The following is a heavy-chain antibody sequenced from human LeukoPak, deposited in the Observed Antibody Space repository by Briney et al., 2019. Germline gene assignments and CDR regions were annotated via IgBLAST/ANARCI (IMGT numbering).Heavy chain of an antibody. Sequence: GGSLRLSCAASGFTFSSYWMSWVRQAPGKGLEWVANIKQDGSEKYYVDSVKGRFTISRDNAKNSLYLQMNSLRAEDTAVYYCAREGLPGYDFWSRYQTPNFDYWGQGTLVTVSS. CDR1: GFTFSSYW. D-gene: IGHD3-3*01. CDR2: IKQDGSEK. J-gene: IGHJ4*02. CDR3: AREGLPGYDFWSRYQTPNFDY. V-gene: IGHV3-7*01.